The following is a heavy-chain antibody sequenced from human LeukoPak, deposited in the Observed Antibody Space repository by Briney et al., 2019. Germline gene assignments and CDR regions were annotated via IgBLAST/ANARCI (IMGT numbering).Heavy chain of an antibody. J-gene: IGHJ4*02. CDR2: ISGSSGST. D-gene: IGHD1-7*01. Sequence: GGSLRLSCAASGFAASGFTFSNYAMNWVRQAPGKGLEWVSGISGSSGSTYFADSVKGRFTISRDDSKNTVFLQMNSLRAEDTAVYYCARGRDWNYGDYWGQGTLVTVSS. V-gene: IGHV3-23*01. CDR1: GFTFSNYA. CDR3: ARGRDWNYGDY.